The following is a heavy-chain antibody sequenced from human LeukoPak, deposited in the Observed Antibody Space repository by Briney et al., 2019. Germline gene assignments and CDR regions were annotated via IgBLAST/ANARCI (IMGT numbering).Heavy chain of an antibody. CDR3: ARVTEGFGELLP. Sequence: SETLSLTCAVSGGSISSSNWWSWVRQPPGKGLEWIGEIYHSGSTNYNPSLKSRVTISVDTSKNQFSLKLSSVTAADTAVYYCARVTEGFGELLPWGQGTLVTVSS. CDR2: IYHSGST. CDR1: GGSISSSNW. J-gene: IGHJ5*02. V-gene: IGHV4-4*02. D-gene: IGHD3-10*01.